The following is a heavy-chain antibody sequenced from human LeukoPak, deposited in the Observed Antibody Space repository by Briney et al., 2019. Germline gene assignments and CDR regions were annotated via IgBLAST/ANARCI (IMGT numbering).Heavy chain of an antibody. CDR2: INHSGST. J-gene: IGHJ4*02. Sequence: SETLSLTCAVYGGSFSGYYWSWIRQPPGKGLEWIGEINHSGSTNYNPSLKSRVTISVDTSKNQFSLKLSSVTAADTAVYYCAREHYDSSGYYDDYWGQGTLVTVSS. CDR3: AREHYDSSGYYDDY. CDR1: GGSFSGYY. V-gene: IGHV4-34*09. D-gene: IGHD3-22*01.